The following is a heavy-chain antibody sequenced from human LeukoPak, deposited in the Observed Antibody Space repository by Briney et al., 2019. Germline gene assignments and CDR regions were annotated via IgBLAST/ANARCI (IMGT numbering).Heavy chain of an antibody. J-gene: IGHJ4*02. Sequence: SETLSLTCTVSGGSISSYYWSWIRQPPGKGLEWIGYIYYSGSTNYNPSLKSRVTISVDTSKNQFSLKLSSVTAADTAVYYCARVGGSYLPFGYFDYWGQGTLVTVSS. D-gene: IGHD1-26*01. V-gene: IGHV4-59*12. CDR3: ARVGGSYLPFGYFDY. CDR1: GGSISSYY. CDR2: IYYSGST.